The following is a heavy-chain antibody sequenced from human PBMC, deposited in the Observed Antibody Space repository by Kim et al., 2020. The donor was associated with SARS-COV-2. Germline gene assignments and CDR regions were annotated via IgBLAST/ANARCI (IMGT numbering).Heavy chain of an antibody. CDR2: IRSKAYGGTT. CDR1: GFTFGDYA. CDR3: TRDGRGIFGAGYFDL. V-gene: IGHV3-49*04. Sequence: GGSLRLSCTASGFTFGDYAMSWVRQAPGKGLEWVGFIRSKAYGGTTEYAASVKGRFTISRDDSKSIAYLQMNSLKTEDTAVYYCTRDGRGIFGAGYFDLWGRGTLVTVSS. D-gene: IGHD3-3*01. J-gene: IGHJ2*01.